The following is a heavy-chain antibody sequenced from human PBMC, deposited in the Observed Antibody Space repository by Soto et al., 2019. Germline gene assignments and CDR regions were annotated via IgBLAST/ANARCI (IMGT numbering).Heavy chain of an antibody. Sequence: QVQLVQSGAEVQKPGASVKISCKASGYSFTDNYIHWIRQAPGLGLEWMGWIIPNDGGTKYAQKFQARINMTRDTSITTAYRDLSRLRSDDTAVYYCARGAFDRSGHYLAGWFDPWGQGTLVTVSS. CDR1: GYSFTDNY. J-gene: IGHJ5*02. V-gene: IGHV1-2*02. D-gene: IGHD3-22*01. CDR2: IIPNDGGT. CDR3: ARGAFDRSGHYLAGWFDP.